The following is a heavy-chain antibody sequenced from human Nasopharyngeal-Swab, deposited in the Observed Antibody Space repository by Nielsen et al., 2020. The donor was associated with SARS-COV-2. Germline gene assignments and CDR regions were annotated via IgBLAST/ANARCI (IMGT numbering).Heavy chain of an antibody. CDR1: GFTFSSYA. CDR2: ISYDGSNK. Sequence: SCAASGFTFSSYAMHWVRQAPGKGLEWVAVISYDGSNKYYADSVKGRFTISRDNSKNTLYLQMNSLRAEDTAVYYCARDLAVADPFDYWGQGTLVTVSS. V-gene: IGHV3-30-3*01. CDR3: ARDLAVADPFDY. D-gene: IGHD6-19*01. J-gene: IGHJ4*02.